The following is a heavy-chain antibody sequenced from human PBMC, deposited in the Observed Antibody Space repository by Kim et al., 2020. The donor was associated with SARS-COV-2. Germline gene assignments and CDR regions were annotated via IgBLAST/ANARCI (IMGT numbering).Heavy chain of an antibody. CDR3: ASSGHCSGGSCYYYYGMDV. V-gene: IGHV1-69*04. J-gene: IGHJ6*02. Sequence: SVKVSCKASGGTFSSYAISWVRQAPGQGLEWMGRIIPILGIANYAQKFQGRVTITADKSTSTAYMELSSLRSEDTAVYYCASSGHCSGGSCYYYYGMDVWGQGTTVTVSS. CDR1: GGTFSSYA. CDR2: IIPILGIA. D-gene: IGHD2-15*01.